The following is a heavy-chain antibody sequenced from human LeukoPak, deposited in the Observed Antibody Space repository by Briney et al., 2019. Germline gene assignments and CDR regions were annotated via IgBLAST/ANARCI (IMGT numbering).Heavy chain of an antibody. J-gene: IGHJ4*02. CDR1: GLTFSSYA. D-gene: IGHD2-2*02. CDR2: IRDTGVNT. CDR3: AKYTNTWDEDY. Sequence: GGSLRLSCAASGLTFSSYAMTWVRQAPGKGLEWVSAIRDTGVNTYYTDSVKGRFTISRDNSKNTLYLQMNSLRAEDTAIYYCAKYTNTWDEDYWGQGTLVTVSS. V-gene: IGHV3-23*01.